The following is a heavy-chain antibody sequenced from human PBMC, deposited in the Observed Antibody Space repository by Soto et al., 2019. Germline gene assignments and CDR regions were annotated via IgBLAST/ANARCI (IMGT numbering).Heavy chain of an antibody. V-gene: IGHV3-23*01. Sequence: GGSLRLSCAASGFTFSTCAMSWVRQAPGKGLGWVSVISGSGVTPYYADSVKGRFTISRDNSKNTLYLQMNSLRAEDTAVFYSAKADSGSLSYFDYWDQGTLSTVS. CDR3: AKADSGSLSYFDY. D-gene: IGHD1-26*01. CDR2: ISGSGVTP. CDR1: GFTFSTCA. J-gene: IGHJ4*02.